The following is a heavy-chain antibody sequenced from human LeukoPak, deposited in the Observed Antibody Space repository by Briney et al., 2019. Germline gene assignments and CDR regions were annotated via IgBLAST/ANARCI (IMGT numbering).Heavy chain of an antibody. Sequence: ASVKVSCKASGYTFTSYGISWVRQAPGQGLEWMGWISAYNGNTNYAQKFQGRVTMTRDTSTSTVYMELSSLRSEDTAVYYCARDWEGWFDPWGQGTLVTVSS. CDR2: ISAYNGNT. J-gene: IGHJ5*02. V-gene: IGHV1-18*01. CDR3: ARDWEGWFDP. CDR1: GYTFTSYG. D-gene: IGHD1-26*01.